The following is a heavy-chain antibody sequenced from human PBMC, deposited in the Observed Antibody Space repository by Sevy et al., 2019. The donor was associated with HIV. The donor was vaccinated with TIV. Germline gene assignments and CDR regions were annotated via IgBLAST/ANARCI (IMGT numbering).Heavy chain of an antibody. V-gene: IGHV3-48*03. J-gene: IGHJ4*02. Sequence: GGSLRLSCAASGFPFSSYEMNWVRQAPGRGLEWISYISNTGNTISYSDSVRGRSTVSRDNAKNSLFLHMNSLRAEDTATYYCARDLPPSATTVAHFDYWGRGTLVTVSS. CDR2: ISNTGNTI. CDR3: ARDLPPSATTVAHFDY. D-gene: IGHD4-17*01. CDR1: GFPFSSYE.